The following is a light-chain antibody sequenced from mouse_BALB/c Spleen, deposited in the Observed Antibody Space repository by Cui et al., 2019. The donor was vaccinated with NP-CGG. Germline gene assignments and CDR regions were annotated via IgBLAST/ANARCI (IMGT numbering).Light chain of an antibody. Sequence: LVPQYSELTTSPGETVTLTCRSSTGAVTTSNYANWVQEKPDHLFTGLIGGTNNRVPGVPTRFSGSLIGDKAALTITGAQTEDEAIYFCALWYSNHWVFGGGTKLTVL. CDR2: GTN. CDR1: TGAVTTSNY. V-gene: IGLV1*01. J-gene: IGLJ1*01. CDR3: ALWYSNHWV.